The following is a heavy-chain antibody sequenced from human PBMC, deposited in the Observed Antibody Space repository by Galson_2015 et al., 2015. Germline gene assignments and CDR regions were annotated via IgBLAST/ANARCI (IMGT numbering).Heavy chain of an antibody. V-gene: IGHV3-7*01. J-gene: IGHJ2*01. CDR1: GFTFSSYW. CDR2: IKQDGSEK. Sequence: SLRLSCAASGFTFSSYWMSWVRQAPGKGLEWVANIKQDGSEKYYVDSVKGRFTISRDNAKNSLYLQMNSLRAEDTAVYYCAREERSGYDWDWYFDLWGRGTLVTVSS. CDR3: AREERSGYDWDWYFDL. D-gene: IGHD5-12*01.